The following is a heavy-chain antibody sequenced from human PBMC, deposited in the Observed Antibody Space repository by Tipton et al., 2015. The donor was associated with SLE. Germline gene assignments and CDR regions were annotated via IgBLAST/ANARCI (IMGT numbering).Heavy chain of an antibody. Sequence: VQLVQSGAEVKKPGESLRISCKGSGYSFTSYWISWVHQMPGKGLEWMGRIDPSDSYTNYSPSFQGHVTISADKSISTAYLQWSSLKASDTAMYYCASSAIQLGIAYYFDYWGQGTLVTVSS. J-gene: IGHJ4*02. D-gene: IGHD7-27*01. V-gene: IGHV5-10-1*01. CDR2: IDPSDSYT. CDR3: ASSAIQLGIAYYFDY. CDR1: GYSFTSYW.